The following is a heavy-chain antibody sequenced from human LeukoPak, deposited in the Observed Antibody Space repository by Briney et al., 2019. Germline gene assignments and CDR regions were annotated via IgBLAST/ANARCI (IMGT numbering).Heavy chain of an antibody. Sequence: GGSLRLSCAASRFTFSSYAMGAVRQAPRKWVEGVSDISGSGGRPYYADSVKGRFTICRDKAKNTLYLQVNSLRAEDTAVYYCAKVARKRGGYPAGVDYWGQGTLVTVSS. CDR3: AKVARKRGGYPAGVDY. J-gene: IGHJ4*02. CDR1: RFTFSSYA. D-gene: IGHD1-26*01. V-gene: IGHV3-23*01. CDR2: ISGSGGRP.